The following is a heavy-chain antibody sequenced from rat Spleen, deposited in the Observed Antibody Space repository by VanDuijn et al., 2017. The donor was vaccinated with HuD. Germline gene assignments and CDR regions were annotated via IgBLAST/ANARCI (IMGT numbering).Heavy chain of an antibody. D-gene: IGHD2-1*01. CDR2: ISYDGSST. J-gene: IGHJ2*01. CDR1: GFTFSSFP. Sequence: EVQLVESGGGLVQPGTSMKLSCAASGFTFSSFPMAWVRQAPTKGLEWVATISYDGSSTYYRDSVKGRFTISRDNAKSTLYLQVDSPRSEDTAIYYCARRGPTDYFDYWGQGVMVTVSS. V-gene: IGHV5-29*01. CDR3: ARRGPTDYFDY.